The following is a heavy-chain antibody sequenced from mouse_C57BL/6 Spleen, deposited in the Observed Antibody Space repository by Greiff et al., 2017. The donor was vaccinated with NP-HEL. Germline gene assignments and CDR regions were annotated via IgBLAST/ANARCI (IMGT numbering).Heavy chain of an antibody. CDR1: GFSFNTYA. D-gene: IGHD1-1*02. J-gene: IGHJ3*01. Sequence: EVQGVESGGGLVQPKGSLKLSCAASGFSFNTYAMNWVRQAPGKGLEWVARIRSKSNNYATYYADSVKDRFTISRDDSESMLYLQMNNLKTEDTAMYYCVRQDYGGRGFAYWGQGTLVTVSA. CDR3: VRQDYGGRGFAY. V-gene: IGHV10-1*01. CDR2: IRSKSNNYAT.